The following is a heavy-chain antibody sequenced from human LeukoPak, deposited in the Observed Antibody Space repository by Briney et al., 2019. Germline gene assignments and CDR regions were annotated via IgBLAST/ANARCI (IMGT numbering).Heavy chain of an antibody. V-gene: IGHV1-69*10. CDR3: ARGRPASFDP. CDR1: GGTFSSYA. D-gene: IGHD2-2*01. Sequence: ASVKVSCKASGGTFSSYAISWVRQAPGQGLEWMGGIIPILGIANYAQKFQGRVTITRDTSINAAYMELSNLRSEDTAVYYCARGRPASFDPWGQGTLVTVSS. J-gene: IGHJ5*02. CDR2: IIPILGIA.